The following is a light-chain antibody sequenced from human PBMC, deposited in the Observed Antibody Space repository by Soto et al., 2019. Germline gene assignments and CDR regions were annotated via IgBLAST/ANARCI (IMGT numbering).Light chain of an antibody. V-gene: IGLV4-69*01. Sequence: QSVLTQSPSASASLGASVKLTCTLSSGHSSDAIAWHQQQPEKGPRFLMNLNSDGSHTKGDGIPDRFSGSRSGAERYLTISSLQSEDEADYYCQTWGTGIVVFGGGTKVTVL. J-gene: IGLJ2*01. CDR1: SGHSSDA. CDR3: QTWGTGIVV. CDR2: LNSDGSH.